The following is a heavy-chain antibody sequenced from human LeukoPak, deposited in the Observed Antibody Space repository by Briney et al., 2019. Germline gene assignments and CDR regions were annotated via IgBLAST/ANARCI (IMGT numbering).Heavy chain of an antibody. D-gene: IGHD5-18*01. CDR1: GYTFTGYY. CDR2: IIPIFGTA. V-gene: IGHV1-69*06. Sequence: SVKVSCKASGYTFTGYYMQWVRQAPGQGLEWMGGIIPIFGTANYAQKFQGRVTITADKSTSTAYMELSSLRSEDTAVYYCARVATAMPSFDYWGQGTLVTVSS. CDR3: ARVATAMPSFDY. J-gene: IGHJ4*02.